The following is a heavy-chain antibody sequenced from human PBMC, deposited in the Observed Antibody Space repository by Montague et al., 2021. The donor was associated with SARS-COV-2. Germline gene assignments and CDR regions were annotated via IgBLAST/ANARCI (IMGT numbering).Heavy chain of an antibody. Sequence: SLRLSCAASGFTFSSYDMHWVRQATGKGLEWVSAIGTAGDTYYPGSVKGRFTISRENAKNSLYLQMSSLRAGDTAVYYCARGVTMVQGVISRYYYYYGMDVWGQGTTVTVSS. CDR2: IGTAGDT. J-gene: IGHJ6*02. CDR1: GFTFSSYD. V-gene: IGHV3-13*04. CDR3: ARGVTMVQGVISRYYYYYGMDV. D-gene: IGHD3-10*01.